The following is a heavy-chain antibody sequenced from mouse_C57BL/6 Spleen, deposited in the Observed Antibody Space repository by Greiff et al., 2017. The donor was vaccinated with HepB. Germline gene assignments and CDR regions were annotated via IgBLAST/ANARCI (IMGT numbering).Heavy chain of an antibody. Sequence: EVQVVEFEGGLVQPGSSMKLSCTALGFTFSDYYMAWVPQVPEKGLEWVANINYDGSSTYYLDSLKSRFITSRDNAKNILYLQMSSLKSEDTATYYCARGATRDYFDYWGQGTTLTVSS. CDR2: INYDGSST. V-gene: IGHV5-16*01. D-gene: IGHD3-1*01. CDR3: ARGATRDYFDY. J-gene: IGHJ2*01. CDR1: GFTFSDYY.